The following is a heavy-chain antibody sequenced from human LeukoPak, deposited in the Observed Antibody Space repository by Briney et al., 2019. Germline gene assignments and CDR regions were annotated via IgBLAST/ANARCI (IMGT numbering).Heavy chain of an antibody. V-gene: IGHV3-48*04. D-gene: IGHD2-8*02. CDR3: ARVLGHFDY. CDR2: ISSSGSTI. J-gene: IGHJ4*02. CDR1: GFTFSSYS. Sequence: GGSLRLSCAASGFTFSSYSMNWVRQAPGKGLEWVSYISSSGSTIYYADSVKGRFTISRDNAKNSLYLQMNSLRAEDTAVYYCARVLGHFDYWSQGTLVTVSS.